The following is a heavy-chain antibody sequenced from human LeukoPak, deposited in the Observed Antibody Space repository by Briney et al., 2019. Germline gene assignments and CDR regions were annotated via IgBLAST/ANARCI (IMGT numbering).Heavy chain of an antibody. D-gene: IGHD6-19*01. CDR3: ARSHSSGWYASAFDI. Sequence: ASVKVSCKVSGYTLTELSMHWVRQAPGKGLEWMGGFDPEDGETIYAQKFQGRVTMTEDTSTDTAYMELSSLRSDDTAVYYCARSHSSGWYASAFDIWGQGTMVTVSS. CDR2: FDPEDGET. J-gene: IGHJ3*02. V-gene: IGHV1-24*01. CDR1: GYTLTELS.